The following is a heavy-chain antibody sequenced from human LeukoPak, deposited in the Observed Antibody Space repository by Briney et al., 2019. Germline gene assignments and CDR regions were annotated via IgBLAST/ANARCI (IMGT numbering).Heavy chain of an antibody. CDR3: ARVDYDSSGYYLDY. J-gene: IGHJ4*02. CDR1: GFTVSSNY. V-gene: IGHV3-53*01. Sequence: PGGSLRLSCAASGFTVSSNYMGWVRQAPGKGLEWVSVIYSGGSTYYADSVKGRFTISRDNSKNTLYLQMNSLRAEDTAVYYCARVDYDSSGYYLDYWGQGTLVTVSS. D-gene: IGHD3-22*01. CDR2: IYSGGST.